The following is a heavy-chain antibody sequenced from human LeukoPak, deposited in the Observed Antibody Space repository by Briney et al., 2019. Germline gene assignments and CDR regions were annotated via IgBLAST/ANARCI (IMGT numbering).Heavy chain of an antibody. CDR1: GFTLRTYG. Sequence: GGSLRLSCAASGFTLRTYGMHWVRQAPGKGLEWVAFIRFDGSKKEYVESVKGRFTISRDNSKNTLYLQMNSLSGADTAVYYCAKDWGYYDSSAISDWGQGTLVIVSS. CDR3: AKDWGYYDSSAISD. CDR2: IRFDGSKK. V-gene: IGHV3-30*02. D-gene: IGHD3-22*01. J-gene: IGHJ4*02.